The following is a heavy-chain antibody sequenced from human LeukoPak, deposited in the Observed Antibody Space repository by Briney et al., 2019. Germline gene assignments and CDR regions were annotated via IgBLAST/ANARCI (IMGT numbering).Heavy chain of an antibody. Sequence: GGSLRLSCAASGFTFSSYDMHWVRQATGKGLEWVSAIGTAGDTYYPGSVKGRFTISRENAKNSLYLQMNSLRAGDTAVYYCARGSVGTDAFDIWGQGTMVTVSS. D-gene: IGHD1-14*01. J-gene: IGHJ3*02. CDR2: IGTAGDT. V-gene: IGHV3-13*01. CDR1: GFTFSSYD. CDR3: ARGSVGTDAFDI.